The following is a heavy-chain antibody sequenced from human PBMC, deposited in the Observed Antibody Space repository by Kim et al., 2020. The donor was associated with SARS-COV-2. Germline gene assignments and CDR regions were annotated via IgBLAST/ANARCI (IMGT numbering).Heavy chain of an antibody. J-gene: IGHJ6*02. CDR2: IRSKANSYAT. Sequence: GGSLRLSCAASGFTFSGSAMHWVRQASGKGLEWVGRIRSKANSYATAYAASVKGRFTISRDDSKNTAYLQMNSLKTEDTAVYYCTRRLWFGESTLVVDVWGQGTTVTVSS. CDR1: GFTFSGSA. CDR3: TRRLWFGESTLVVDV. V-gene: IGHV3-73*01. D-gene: IGHD3-10*01.